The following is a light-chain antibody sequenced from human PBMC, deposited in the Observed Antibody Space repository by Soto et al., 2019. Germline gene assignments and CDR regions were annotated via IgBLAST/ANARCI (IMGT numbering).Light chain of an antibody. Sequence: VVSQSPVAVSLTKGERATLSCRASQSVSSSYLAWYQQKPGQAPRLLIYGASSRATGIPDRFSGSGSGTEFTLTISSLQSEDFAVYYCQQYNNWPWTFGQGTKVDI. CDR1: QSVSSSY. J-gene: IGKJ1*01. CDR2: GAS. CDR3: QQYNNWPWT. V-gene: IGKV3D-15*01.